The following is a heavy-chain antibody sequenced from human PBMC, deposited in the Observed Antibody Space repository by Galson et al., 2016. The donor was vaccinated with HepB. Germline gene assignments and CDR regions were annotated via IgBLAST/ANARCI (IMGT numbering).Heavy chain of an antibody. CDR3: ARDRQFDSSGFDY. CDR2: IHDTGST. Sequence: TLSLTCTVSGGSISSGGYYWTWIRQHPEKGLEWIGYIHDTGSTYYNPALKSRLIISIDKSKNQFSLKLSSVTAADTAVYYCARDRQFDSSGFDYWGQGTLVTVSS. CDR1: GGSISSGGYY. V-gene: IGHV4-31*03. D-gene: IGHD6-19*01. J-gene: IGHJ4*02.